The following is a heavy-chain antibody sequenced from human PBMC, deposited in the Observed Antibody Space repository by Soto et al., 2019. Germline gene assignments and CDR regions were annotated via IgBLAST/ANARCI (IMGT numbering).Heavy chain of an antibody. CDR1: GGSVSSYY. Sequence: SETLSLTCSVSGGSVSSYYWTWIRQPPGKGLEWVGYIYYTGSTNYNPSLKSRVTISVDTSKNQFSLKLTSVTAADTAVYYCARDKITGLFDYWGQGTLVTVSS. CDR2: IYYTGST. CDR3: ARDKITGLFDY. J-gene: IGHJ4*02. V-gene: IGHV4-59*02. D-gene: IGHD2-8*02.